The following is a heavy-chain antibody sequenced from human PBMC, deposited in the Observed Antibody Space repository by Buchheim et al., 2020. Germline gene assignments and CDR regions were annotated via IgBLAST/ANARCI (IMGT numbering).Heavy chain of an antibody. J-gene: IGHJ4*02. D-gene: IGHD5-24*01. CDR3: ARESPHTMYLDY. V-gene: IGHV1-46*01. Sequence: QVQLVQSGAEVKNPGASVKVSCEASGYTFTTYYIHWVRQAPGQGLEWMGIIKLDGGGTTYAQKFQGRVTVTSDTSTSTVYMELRNLRTEDTGVYYWARESPHTMYLDYWGQGTL. CDR1: GYTFTTYY. CDR2: IKLDGGGT.